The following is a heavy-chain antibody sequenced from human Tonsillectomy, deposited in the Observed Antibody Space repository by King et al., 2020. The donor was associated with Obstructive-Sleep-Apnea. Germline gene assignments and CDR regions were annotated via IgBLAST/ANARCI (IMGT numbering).Heavy chain of an antibody. V-gene: IGHV4-59*08. J-gene: IGHJ4*02. CDR2: IYDSGTT. CDR1: GGSITNYF. Sequence: QLQESGPGLVKPSETLSLTCTVSGGSITNYFWSWIRQPPGKGLEWIGYIYDSGTTNYNPSLKSRVTISVDTSSNHFSLRLNSGTAADTAVYYCARQGFGGYAAAFDYWGQGTLVTVSS. CDR3: ARQGFGGYAAAFDY. D-gene: IGHD5-12*01.